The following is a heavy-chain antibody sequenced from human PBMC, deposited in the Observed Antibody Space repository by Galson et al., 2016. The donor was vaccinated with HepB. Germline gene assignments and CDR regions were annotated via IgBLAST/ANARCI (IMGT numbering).Heavy chain of an antibody. J-gene: IGHJ6*01. V-gene: IGHV3-49*04. CDR2: IRSRTYAATA. CDR1: GLTFGDDA. CDR3: TRVAVKIGWGYYYGMDV. D-gene: IGHD6-19*01. Sequence: SLRLSCAMSGLTFGDDALSWVRQAPGKGLEWVGFIRSRTYAATAEYAASVAGRFTISRDDSKSIAYLQMNSLKTEDTAVYFCTRVAVKIGWGYYYGMDVWGQGTTVTVSS.